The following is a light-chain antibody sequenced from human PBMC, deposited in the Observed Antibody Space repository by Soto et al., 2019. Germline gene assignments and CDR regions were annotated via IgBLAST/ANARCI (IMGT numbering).Light chain of an antibody. CDR1: QTISSW. J-gene: IGKJ1*01. V-gene: IGKV1-5*03. CDR2: KAS. CDR3: QQYNSYSEA. Sequence: DFQMTQSPSTLSGSVGDRVTITCRASQTISSWLAWYQQKPGKAPKLLIYKASTLKSGVPSRFSGSGSGTEFTLTISSLQPDDFATYYCQQYNSYSEAFGQGTKVDIK.